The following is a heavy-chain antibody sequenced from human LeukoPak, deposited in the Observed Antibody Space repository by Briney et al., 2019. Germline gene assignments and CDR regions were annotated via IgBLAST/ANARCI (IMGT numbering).Heavy chain of an antibody. CDR1: GASISSYY. Sequence: SETLSLTCTVSGASISSYYWTWIRQPAGKGLEWIGRMYNSDSPNYNPSLKSRVTMSVDTSKNQVSLRLTSVTAADTAVYYCARESAVAGITALDYWAREPWPPSPQ. J-gene: IGHJ4*02. CDR2: MYNSDSP. V-gene: IGHV4-4*07. D-gene: IGHD6-19*01. CDR3: ARESAVAGITALDY.